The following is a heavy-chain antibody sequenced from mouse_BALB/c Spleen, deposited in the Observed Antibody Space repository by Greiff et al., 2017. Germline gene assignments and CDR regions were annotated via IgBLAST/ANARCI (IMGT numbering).Heavy chain of an antibody. CDR2: ISNGGGST. Sequence: EVHLVESGGGLVQPGGSLKLSCAASGFTFSSYTMSWVRQTPEKRLEWVAYISNGGGSTYYPDTVKGRFTISRDNAKNTLYLQMSSLTSEDTAMYYCARRGRYDGYFDYWGQGTTLTVSS. V-gene: IGHV5-12-2*01. D-gene: IGHD2-14*01. CDR3: ARRGRYDGYFDY. CDR1: GFTFSSYT. J-gene: IGHJ2*01.